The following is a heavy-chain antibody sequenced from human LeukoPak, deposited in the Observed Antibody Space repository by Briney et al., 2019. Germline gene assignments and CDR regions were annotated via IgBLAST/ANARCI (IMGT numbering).Heavy chain of an antibody. CDR1: GGSISSGSYY. J-gene: IGHJ4*02. Sequence: PSQTLSLTCTVSGGSISSGSYYWGWIRQPPGKGLEWIGSIYHSGSTYYNPSLKSRVTISVDTSKNQFSLKLSSVTAADTAVYYCARGYPGIAAAGYFDYWGQGTLVTVSS. CDR2: IYHSGST. CDR3: ARGYPGIAAAGYFDY. V-gene: IGHV4-39*07. D-gene: IGHD6-13*01.